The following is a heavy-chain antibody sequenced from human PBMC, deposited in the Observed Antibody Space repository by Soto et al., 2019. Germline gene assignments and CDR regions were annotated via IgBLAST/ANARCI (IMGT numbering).Heavy chain of an antibody. V-gene: IGHV1-18*01. CDR1: GYIFVNYG. Sequence: QVQLVQSGDEVRKPGSSVKVSCKASGYIFVNYGIACVRQAPGQGLEWMGCISPYSGNTHYASKVQGRLTMTTAKSTSTAYMAVGSLTSDDTAVYYCAMVDNYVTPTPQDVWGQGTTVTVSS. CDR2: ISPYSGNT. D-gene: IGHD3-16*01. J-gene: IGHJ6*02. CDR3: AMVDNYVTPTPQDV.